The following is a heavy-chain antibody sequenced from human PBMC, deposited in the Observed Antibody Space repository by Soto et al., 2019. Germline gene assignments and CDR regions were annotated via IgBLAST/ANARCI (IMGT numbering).Heavy chain of an antibody. CDR2: IIPIFGTA. CDR1: GGTFSSDA. CDR3: ARDQGYCSSTSCVGFDY. Sequence: QVQLVQSGAEVKKPGSSVKVSCKASGGTFSSDAISWVRQAPGQGLEWMGGIIPIFGTANYAQKFQGRVTITADESTSTAYMELSSLRSEDTSVYYCARDQGYCSSTSCVGFDYWGQGTLVTVSS. D-gene: IGHD2-2*01. V-gene: IGHV1-69*01. J-gene: IGHJ4*02.